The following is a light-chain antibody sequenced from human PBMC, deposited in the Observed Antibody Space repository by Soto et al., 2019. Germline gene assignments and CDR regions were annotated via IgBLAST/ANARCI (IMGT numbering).Light chain of an antibody. Sequence: QSALTQPASVSGSPGQSITISCTGSSDDIGTYEYISWYQQHPGKAPKVIIYEGIKRPSGVSNRFSGSNSGSTASLTISGLQAEDEADYYCCSYVGATTYVFGTGTKLTVL. J-gene: IGLJ1*01. CDR1: SDDIGTYEY. CDR3: CSYVGATTYV. CDR2: EGI. V-gene: IGLV2-23*01.